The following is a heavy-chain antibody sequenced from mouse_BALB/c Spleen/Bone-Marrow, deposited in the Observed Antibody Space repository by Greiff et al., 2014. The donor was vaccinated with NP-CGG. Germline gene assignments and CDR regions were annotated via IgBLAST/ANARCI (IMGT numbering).Heavy chain of an antibody. J-gene: IGHJ3*01. Sequence: QVQLQQPRAELAKPGASVKMSCKASGHTFTNYWMHWVKQRPGQGLEWIGYIDPNTYYTRYNQKFKDKATLTADKSSSTAYLQLSSLTSEDSAVYYCARYWDAYWGQGTLVTVSA. D-gene: IGHD4-1*01. CDR3: ARYWDAY. V-gene: IGHV1-7*01. CDR2: IDPNTYYT. CDR1: GHTFTNYW.